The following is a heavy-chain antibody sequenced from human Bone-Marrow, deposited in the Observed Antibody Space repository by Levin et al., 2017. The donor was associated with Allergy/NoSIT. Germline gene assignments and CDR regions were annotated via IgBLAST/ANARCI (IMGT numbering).Heavy chain of an antibody. V-gene: IGHV4-61*02. J-gene: IGHJ6*03. CDR2: IYTTGST. CDR3: ARDRLASLYYYSMDV. Sequence: SQTLSLTCSVSGGSIRSGRYYFTWVRQSAGQGLEWIGRIYTTGSTNYNPSLESRVTISRDTFKKEVYLTLSSVTAADTAVYYCARDRLASLYYYSMDVWGRGTTVIVSS. CDR1: GGSIRSGRYY.